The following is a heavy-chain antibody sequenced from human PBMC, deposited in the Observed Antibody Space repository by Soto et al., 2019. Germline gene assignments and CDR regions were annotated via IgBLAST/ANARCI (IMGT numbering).Heavy chain of an antibody. J-gene: IGHJ6*02. CDR3: AGDVLRYFDWLKPYYYYGMDV. D-gene: IGHD3-9*01. V-gene: IGHV1-18*01. CDR2: ISPFNGNT. CDR1: CYPLTHYG. Sequence: ASVQVSCKSSCYPLTHYGITWIRQAQGQGLEWMGWISPFNGNTNYGQTLQGRVTLTTDTSTSTAYMELSSLRSEDTAVYYCAGDVLRYFDWLKPYYYYGMDVWGQGTTVTVSS.